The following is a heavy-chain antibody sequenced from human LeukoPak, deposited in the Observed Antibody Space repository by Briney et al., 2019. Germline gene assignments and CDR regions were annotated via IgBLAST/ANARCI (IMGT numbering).Heavy chain of an antibody. Sequence: GGSLRLSCAASGFTVSSDYMSWVRQAPGKGLEWVSVTYNDGRTYYADPVKGRFTISRDNAKNSLYLQMNSLRAEDTAVYYCARMAVAGTDYWGQGTLVTVSS. CDR3: ARMAVAGTDY. V-gene: IGHV3-53*01. J-gene: IGHJ4*02. D-gene: IGHD6-19*01. CDR1: GFTVSSDY. CDR2: TYNDGRT.